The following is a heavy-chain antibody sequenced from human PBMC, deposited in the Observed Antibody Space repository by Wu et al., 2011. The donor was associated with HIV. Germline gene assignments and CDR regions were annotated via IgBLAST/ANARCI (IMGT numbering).Heavy chain of an antibody. J-gene: IGHJ4*02. V-gene: IGHV1-69*06. D-gene: IGHD2-21*01. CDR3: AGDFGGDEEY. Sequence: QVQLVQSGAEVKKPGASVKVSCKASGYTFSGYYLHWVRQAPGQGLEWVGGIIPIFGTVNYAQKFQGRVTITADKSTSTAYMELSSLRSEDTAVYYCAGDFGGDEEYWGQGTLVTVSS. CDR2: IIPIFGTV. CDR1: GYTFSGYY.